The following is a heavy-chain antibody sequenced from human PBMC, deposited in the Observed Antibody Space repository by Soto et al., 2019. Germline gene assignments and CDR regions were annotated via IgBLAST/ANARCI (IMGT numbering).Heavy chain of an antibody. CDR2: ISGGGDGT. V-gene: IGHV3-23*01. CDR3: AKDPRLQNAY. Sequence: EVHLLESGGGLVQPGGSLRLSCVASGFPFSHYAMSWVRQAPGKGLEWVSGISGGGDGTNYADSVKGRFTISRDNSRNTLYLEMQSLRAEDTAVYYCAKDPRLQNAYWGQGTLVTVSS. J-gene: IGHJ4*02. D-gene: IGHD4-4*01. CDR1: GFPFSHYA.